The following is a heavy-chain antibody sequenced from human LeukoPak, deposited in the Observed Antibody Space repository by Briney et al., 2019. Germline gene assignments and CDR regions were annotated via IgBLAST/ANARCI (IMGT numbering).Heavy chain of an antibody. CDR1: GYTFSNFW. J-gene: IGHJ4*02. Sequence: PGGSLRLSCALPGYTFSNFWMSWVRQAPGRGLEWVANIHPEGNEKYHVESVKGRFTISRDNAKNLLFLQMNGLRVEDTAVYYCARGDDFSGDHWGQGTLVTVSS. V-gene: IGHV3-7*04. D-gene: IGHD1-1*01. CDR2: IHPEGNEK. CDR3: ARGDDFSGDH.